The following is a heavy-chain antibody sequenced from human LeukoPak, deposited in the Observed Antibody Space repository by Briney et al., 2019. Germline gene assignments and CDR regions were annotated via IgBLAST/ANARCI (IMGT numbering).Heavy chain of an antibody. D-gene: IGHD6-13*01. CDR2: IYYSGST. V-gene: IGHV4-59*01. Sequence: SETLSLTCTVSGDSISSYYWSWLRQPPGKGLEWVGYIYYSGSTNYNPSLKSRVTISVDTSKNQFSLKLSSVTAADTAVYYCARVGANSRAFDIWGRGTMVTVSS. J-gene: IGHJ3*02. CDR1: GDSISSYY. CDR3: ARVGANSRAFDI.